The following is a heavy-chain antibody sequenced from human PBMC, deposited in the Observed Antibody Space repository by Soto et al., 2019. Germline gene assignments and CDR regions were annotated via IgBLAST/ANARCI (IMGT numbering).Heavy chain of an antibody. CDR2: IYKSTTT. CDR3: ARGRYCLTGRCFPNWFDS. D-gene: IGHD2-15*01. V-gene: IGHV4-30-4*01. CDR1: GDSISTVDYF. Sequence: SEILSLTCSVSGDSISTVDYFWAWIRQPPGQALEYIGYIYKSTTTYYNPSFESRVAISLDTSKSQFSLNVTSVTAADTAVYFCARGRYCLTGRCFPNWFDSWGQGTLVTVS. J-gene: IGHJ5*01.